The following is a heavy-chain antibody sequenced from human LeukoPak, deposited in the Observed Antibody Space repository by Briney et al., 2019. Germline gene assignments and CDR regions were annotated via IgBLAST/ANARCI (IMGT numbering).Heavy chain of an antibody. V-gene: IGHV2-5*02. CDR2: IYWDDDK. CDR3: AHSNYDILTGYFQH. D-gene: IGHD3-9*01. Sequence: KESGPTLVKPTQTLTLTCTFSGFSLSTSGVGVGWIRQPPGKALEWLALIYWDDDKRYSPSLKSRLTITKDTSKNQVALTMTNMDPVDTATYYCAHSNYDILTGYFQHWGQGTLVTVSS. CDR1: GFSLSTSGVG. J-gene: IGHJ1*01.